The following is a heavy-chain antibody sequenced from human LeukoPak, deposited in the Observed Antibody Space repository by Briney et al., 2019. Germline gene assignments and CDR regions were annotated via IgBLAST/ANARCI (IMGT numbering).Heavy chain of an antibody. CDR1: GFTVSKAW. D-gene: IGHD2/OR15-2a*01. V-gene: IGHV3-15*01. Sequence: PGGSLRLSCAASGFTVSKAWMSWVRQAPGKGLEWVGRIKSKGDGGTTDHAAPVKGRFTISRDDSKSTLNLQMNSLKTEDTAVYYCTTYNSRDAFDIWGQGTMVTVSS. CDR2: IKSKGDGGTT. J-gene: IGHJ3*02. CDR3: TTYNSRDAFDI.